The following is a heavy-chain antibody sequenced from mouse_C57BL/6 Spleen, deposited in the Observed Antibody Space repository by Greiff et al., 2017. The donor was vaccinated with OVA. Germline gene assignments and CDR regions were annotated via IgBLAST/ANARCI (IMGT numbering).Heavy chain of an antibody. D-gene: IGHD1-1*01. Sequence: EVQLQESGPGLVKPSQSLSLTCSVTGYSITSGYYWNWIRQFPGNKLEWMGYISYDGSNNYNPSLKNRISITRDTSKNQFFLKLNSVTTEDTATYYCDREDYYGSSYGYFDYWGQGTTLTVS. CDR3: DREDYYGSSYGYFDY. CDR2: ISYDGSN. J-gene: IGHJ2*01. CDR1: GYSITSGYY. V-gene: IGHV3-6*01.